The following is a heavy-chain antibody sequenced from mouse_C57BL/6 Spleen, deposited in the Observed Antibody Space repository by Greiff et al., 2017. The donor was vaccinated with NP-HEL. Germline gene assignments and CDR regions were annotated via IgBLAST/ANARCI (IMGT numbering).Heavy chain of an antibody. J-gene: IGHJ1*03. CDR3: ARYGGYDGYYGPYWYFDV. D-gene: IGHD2-3*01. CDR2: IRNKANGYTT. CDR1: GFTFTDYY. V-gene: IGHV7-3*01. Sequence: EVKVVESGGGLVQPGGSLSLSCAASGFTFTDYYMSWVRQPPGKALEWLGFIRNKANGYTTEYSASEKGRFTIPRDNSQSILYLQMNALRAEDSATYYCARYGGYDGYYGPYWYFDVWGTGTTVTVSS.